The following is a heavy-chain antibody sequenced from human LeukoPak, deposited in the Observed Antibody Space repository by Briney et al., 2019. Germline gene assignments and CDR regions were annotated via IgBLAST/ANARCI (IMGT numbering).Heavy chain of an antibody. Sequence: GGSLRLSCAASGFTFSNAWMSWVHQAPGKGLEWVGRIKSKTDGGTTDYAAPVKGRFTISRDDSKNTLYLQMNSLKTEDTAAYYCTTKILVPYFDYWGQGTLVTVSS. J-gene: IGHJ4*02. CDR3: TTKILVPYFDY. CDR1: GFTFSNAW. V-gene: IGHV3-15*01. CDR2: IKSKTDGGTT. D-gene: IGHD6-13*01.